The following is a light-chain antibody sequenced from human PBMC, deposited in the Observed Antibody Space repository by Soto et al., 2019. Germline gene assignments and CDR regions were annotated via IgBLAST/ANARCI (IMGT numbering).Light chain of an antibody. V-gene: IGKV3-15*01. CDR1: HSVSSN. CDR2: GAS. CDR3: KNFNNGDHWR. J-gene: IGKJ1*01. Sequence: EIVMTQSPSTLSVSPWERATLSSRSIHSVSSNLSWYQQKPGQAPRLLIYGASTRATGIPARFSGSGSGTEFTLPISSLQSEDFAVSYCKNFNNGDHWRLGQGTXV.